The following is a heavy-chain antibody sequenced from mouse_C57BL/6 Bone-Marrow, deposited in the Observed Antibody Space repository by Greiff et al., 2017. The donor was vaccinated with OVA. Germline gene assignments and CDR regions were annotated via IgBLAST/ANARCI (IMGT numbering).Heavy chain of an antibody. V-gene: IGHV5-12*01. Sequence: EVKLVESGGGLVQPGGFLKLSCAASGFTFSDYYMYWVRQTPEKRLEWIAYISNGGGSTYYPDTVKGRFTISRDNAKNTLYLQMSRLKSEDTAMYYCARQGGRYGSSYWYFDVWGTGTTVTVSS. CDR3: ARQGGRYGSSYWYFDV. CDR2: ISNGGGST. D-gene: IGHD1-1*01. J-gene: IGHJ1*03. CDR1: GFTFSDYY.